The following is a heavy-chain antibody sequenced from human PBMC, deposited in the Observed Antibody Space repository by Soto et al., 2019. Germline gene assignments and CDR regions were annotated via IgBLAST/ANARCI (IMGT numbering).Heavy chain of an antibody. J-gene: IGHJ4*01. CDR1: RYTFTAYF. Sequence: ASVKVSCKASRYTFTAYFIHWLRQAPGRGLEWIGWINPNNGDTTYAQDFQGRLTLTRDTSINTAYMALSRLRSDDSAVYYCARESYNWYYDYWGQGALVTVPQ. CDR3: ARESYNWYYDY. D-gene: IGHD1-20*01. V-gene: IGHV1-2*02. CDR2: INPNNGDT.